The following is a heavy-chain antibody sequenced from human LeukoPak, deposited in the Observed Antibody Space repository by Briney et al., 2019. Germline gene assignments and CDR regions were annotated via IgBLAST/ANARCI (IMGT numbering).Heavy chain of an antibody. CDR1: GGSISSYY. V-gene: IGHV4-34*01. CDR3: ARDPYGDYVFDP. D-gene: IGHD4-17*01. J-gene: IGHJ5*02. Sequence: PSETLSLTCTVSGGSISSYYWSWIRQPPGKGLEWIGEINHSGSTNYNPSLKSRVTISVDTSKNQFSLKLTSVTAADTAVYYCARDPYGDYVFDPWGQGTLVTVSS. CDR2: INHSGST.